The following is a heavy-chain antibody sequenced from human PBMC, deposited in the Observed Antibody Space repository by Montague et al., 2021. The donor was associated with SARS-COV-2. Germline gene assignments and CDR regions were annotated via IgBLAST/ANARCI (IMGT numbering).Heavy chain of an antibody. V-gene: IGHV4-59*01. CDR1: GGFIIRSY. CDR2: IYHSGNT. CDR3: ARDLLPPRTAIKTNFFGLDV. J-gene: IGHJ6*02. Sequence: SKTLSLTCTVPGGFIIRSYWSWIRQPPGKGLLLIGYIYHSGNTNYNPSLKSRVTISIDTSMNQFSLSLSSMTAADTAVYFCARDLLPPRTAIKTNFFGLDVWGQGTTVIVSS. D-gene: IGHD2-21*02.